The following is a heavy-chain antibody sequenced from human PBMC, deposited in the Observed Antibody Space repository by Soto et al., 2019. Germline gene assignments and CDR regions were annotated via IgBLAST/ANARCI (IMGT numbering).Heavy chain of an antibody. J-gene: IGHJ6*02. CDR2: IYHSGDT. Sequence: PSETLSLTCSVSGVSIRGYYWSWIRQPPGKGLEWIGNIYHSGDTNYNPSLKSRVTISIDTSRNEFSLNLISMTTADRAAYYCAKGVNDMDVWGRGTTVTVSS. CDR1: GVSIRGYY. D-gene: IGHD3-16*01. CDR3: AKGVNDMDV. V-gene: IGHV4-59*01.